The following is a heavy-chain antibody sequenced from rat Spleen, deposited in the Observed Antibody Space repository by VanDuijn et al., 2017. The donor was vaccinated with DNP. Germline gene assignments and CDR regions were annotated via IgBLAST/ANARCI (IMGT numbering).Heavy chain of an antibody. CDR2: IWGHGNT. V-gene: IGHV2S75*01. CDR1: GFSLTNYG. Sequence: QVQLRESGPVLVQASETLSLTCTVSGFSLTNYGVIWVRQSPGKGLEWLGIIWGHGNTDYNSALKSRLSINRDTSKSQVFLKMNSLQSDDTAMYFCARSGDYSSYYVLDAWGQGASVTVSS. CDR3: ARSGDYSSYYVLDA. D-gene: IGHD1-2*01. J-gene: IGHJ4*01.